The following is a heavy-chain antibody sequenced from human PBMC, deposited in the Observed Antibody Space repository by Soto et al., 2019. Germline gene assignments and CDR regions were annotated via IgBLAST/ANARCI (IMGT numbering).Heavy chain of an antibody. D-gene: IGHD1-1*01. V-gene: IGHV3-11*06. CDR2: ISTSSTYT. Sequence: LRLSCAASGFTLSDYYMSWIRQPPGKGLEWVSYISTSSTYTNYADSVKGRFTISRDNAKSSVYLQMDSLRPEDTAVYYCARFFIQSAATTPFDPWGQGTLVTVSS. CDR1: GFTLSDYY. J-gene: IGHJ5*02. CDR3: ARFFIQSAATTPFDP.